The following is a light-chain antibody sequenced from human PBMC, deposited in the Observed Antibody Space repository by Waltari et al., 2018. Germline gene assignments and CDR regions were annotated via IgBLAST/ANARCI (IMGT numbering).Light chain of an antibody. J-gene: IGKJ1*01. CDR2: DVA. CDR3: QKYERLPAT. CDR1: QSVGRS. V-gene: IGKV3-20*01. Sequence: EIVLTQSPGTLSLSPGERATLSCRASQSVGRSLVWYLQQPGQAPRLLIYDVARRATGIPDRFSGSGYGTDFSLTISRLEPEDFAVYYCQKYERLPATFGQGTTVEIK.